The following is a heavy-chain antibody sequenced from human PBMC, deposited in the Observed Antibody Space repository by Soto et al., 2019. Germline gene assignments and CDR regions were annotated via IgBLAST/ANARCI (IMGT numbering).Heavy chain of an antibody. CDR2: ISGSGTTT. CDR3: AKPLAILRVYYYSGLDV. J-gene: IGHJ6*02. V-gene: IGHV3-23*01. CDR1: GFTFSTYA. Sequence: GGSXRLSCAASGFTFSTYAMSWVRQAPGKGLEWVSAISGSGTTTYYADSVKGRFTISRDNSKDTLYLQVNSLRAEDTAVYFCAKPLAILRVYYYSGLDVWGQGTTVTVSS.